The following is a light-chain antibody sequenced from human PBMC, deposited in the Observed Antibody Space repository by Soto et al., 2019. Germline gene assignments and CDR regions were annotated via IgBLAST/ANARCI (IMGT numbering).Light chain of an antibody. Sequence: QSVLAQPPSVSGAPGQRVTISCSNIGAAYDVHWYQQLPGTAPKLLMFNNSRRPSGVPDRFSGAKSGTSASLAITGLQAEDEADYYCCSYAGSYIFVVFGGGTKLTVL. CDR2: NNS. CDR1: SNIGAAYD. J-gene: IGLJ2*01. CDR3: CSYAGSYIFVV. V-gene: IGLV1-40*01.